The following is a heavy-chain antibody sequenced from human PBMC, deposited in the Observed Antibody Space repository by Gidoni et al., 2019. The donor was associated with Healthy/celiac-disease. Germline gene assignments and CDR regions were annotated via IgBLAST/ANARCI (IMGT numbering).Heavy chain of an antibody. CDR2: IYWNDDK. V-gene: IGHV2-5*01. D-gene: IGHD6-19*01. J-gene: IGHJ4*02. CDR1: GFSLSTSGVG. Sequence: QITLKESGPTLVKPTQTLTLTCTFSGFSLSTSGVGVGWIRQPPGKALEWLALIYWNDDKRYSPSLKSRLTITKDTSKNQVVLTMTNMDPVDTATYYCAFTTKRYSSGWYVSYWGQGTLVTVSS. CDR3: AFTTKRYSSGWYVSY.